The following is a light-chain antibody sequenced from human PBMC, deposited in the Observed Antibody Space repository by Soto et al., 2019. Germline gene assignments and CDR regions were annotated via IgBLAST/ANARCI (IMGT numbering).Light chain of an antibody. J-gene: IGKJ4*01. CDR1: QSISTN. Sequence: EIVMTQSPATLSVSPGERATLSCRASQSISTNLAWYQQKPGQAPRLLISGASTRATGIPVRFSGRGSATEFTLNISSLQSEDFAVYYCQHYNNWPLTFGGGTKVEVK. CDR3: QHYNNWPLT. V-gene: IGKV3-15*01. CDR2: GAS.